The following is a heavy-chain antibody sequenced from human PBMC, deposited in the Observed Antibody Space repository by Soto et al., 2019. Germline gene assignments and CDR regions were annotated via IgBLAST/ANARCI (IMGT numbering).Heavy chain of an antibody. CDR3: ARGRYGDY. J-gene: IGHJ4*02. CDR1: GYGFTTYC. Sequence: QVHLVQSGAEVKKPGASVKVSCKGSGYGFTTYCITWVRQAPGQGLECMAWISAHHGKTNYAQRLQGRVTVTRDTSPSTAHMELRSLRSDDTAVYYWARGRYGDYWGQGALVTVSS. V-gene: IGHV1-18*01. D-gene: IGHD1-1*01. CDR2: ISAHHGKT.